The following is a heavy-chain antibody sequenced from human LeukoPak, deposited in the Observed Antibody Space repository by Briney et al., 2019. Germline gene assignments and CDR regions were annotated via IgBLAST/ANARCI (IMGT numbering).Heavy chain of an antibody. CDR3: ARGGGEGDYDYVWGSYRYSDY. CDR2: INHSGST. D-gene: IGHD3-16*02. V-gene: IGHV4-34*01. CDR1: GGSFSGYY. J-gene: IGHJ4*02. Sequence: SETLSLTCAVYGGSFSGYYWSWIRQPPGKGLEWIGEINHSGSTNYNPSLKSRVTISVDTSKNQFSLKLSSVTAADTAVYYCARGGGEGDYDYVWGSYRYSDYWGQGTLVTVSS.